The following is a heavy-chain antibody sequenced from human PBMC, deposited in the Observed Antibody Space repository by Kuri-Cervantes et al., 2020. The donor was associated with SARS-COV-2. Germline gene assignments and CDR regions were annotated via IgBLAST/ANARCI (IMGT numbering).Heavy chain of an antibody. CDR2: TSYDGSNK. CDR3: ARSPGDGDYDPFDY. D-gene: IGHD4-17*01. Sequence: GESLKISCAASGFTFTSYAMHWVRQAPGKGLEWVALTSYDGSNKYYADSVKGRFTISGDNSRNTLYLQMNSLRAEDTAVYYCARSPGDGDYDPFDYWGQGTLVTVSS. CDR1: GFTFTSYA. V-gene: IGHV3-30-3*01. J-gene: IGHJ4*02.